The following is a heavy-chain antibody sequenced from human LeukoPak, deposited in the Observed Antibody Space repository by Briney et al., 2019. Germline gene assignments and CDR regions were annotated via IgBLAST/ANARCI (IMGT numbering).Heavy chain of an antibody. V-gene: IGHV3-21*01. CDR3: ARLQSGSYVGWFDP. CDR2: ISSSSSYI. D-gene: IGHD1-26*01. CDR1: GFTFSSYS. Sequence: GGSLRLSCAAPGFTFSSYSMTWVRQAPGKGLEWVSSISSSSSYIYYADSVKGRFTISRDNAKNSLYLQMNSLRAEDTAVYYCARLQSGSYVGWFDPWGQGTLVTVSS. J-gene: IGHJ5*02.